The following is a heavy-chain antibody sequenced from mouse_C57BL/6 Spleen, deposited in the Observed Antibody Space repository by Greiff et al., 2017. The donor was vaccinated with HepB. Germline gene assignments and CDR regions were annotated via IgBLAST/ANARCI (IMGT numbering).Heavy chain of an antibody. J-gene: IGHJ1*03. CDR3: ARITTVVDYWYFDV. CDR1: GFTFSSYT. CDR2: ISGGGGNT. D-gene: IGHD1-1*01. V-gene: IGHV5-9*01. Sequence: EVQLVESGGGLVKPGGSLKLSCAASGFTFSSYTMSWVRQTPEKRLEWVATISGGGGNTYYPDSVKGRFTISRDNAKNTLYLQMSSLRSEDTALYYCARITTVVDYWYFDVWGTGTTVTVSS.